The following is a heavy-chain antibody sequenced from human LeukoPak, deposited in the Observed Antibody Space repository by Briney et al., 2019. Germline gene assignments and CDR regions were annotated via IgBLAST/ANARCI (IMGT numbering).Heavy chain of an antibody. CDR2: INDSGTT. D-gene: IGHD1-1*01. J-gene: IGHJ5*01. Sequence: PSETLSLTCSVSGGTIRGSWWSRIRQPAGKGPEWMGRINDSGTTRYDPSLKSRLTMSVDTSKDQFSLKLTSVTAADTAVYYCVRGLSASNDFNWFESWGRGILVTVSS. CDR1: GGTIRGSW. V-gene: IGHV4-4*07. CDR3: VRGLSASNDFNWFES.